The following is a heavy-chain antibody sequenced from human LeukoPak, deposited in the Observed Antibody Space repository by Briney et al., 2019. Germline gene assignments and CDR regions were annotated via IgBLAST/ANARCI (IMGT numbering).Heavy chain of an antibody. J-gene: IGHJ3*02. CDR3: ARDRPLAAAWFDAFDI. CDR2: IYYSGST. V-gene: IGHV4-30-4*01. CDR1: GGSISSGDYY. Sequence: PSETLSLTCTVSGGSISSGDYYWSWIRQPPGKGLEWIGYIYYSGSTYYNPSLKSRVTISVDTSKNQFSLKLSSVTAADTAVYYCARDRPLAAAWFDAFDIWGQGTMVTVSS. D-gene: IGHD6-13*01.